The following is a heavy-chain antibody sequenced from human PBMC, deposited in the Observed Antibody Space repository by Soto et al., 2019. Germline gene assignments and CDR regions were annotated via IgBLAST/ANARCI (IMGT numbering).Heavy chain of an antibody. V-gene: IGHV4-38-2*02. J-gene: IGHJ6*02. D-gene: IGHD6-19*01. CDR1: GASIGSGAY. Sequence: SETLSLTCTVSGASIGSGAYWGWIRQPPGKGLEWIGSIYSIGNTYYNPSLKSGVTISADTSKNQFSLNLISVTAADTAVYYCRRSSRYSTDVWGQGITVTV. CDR2: IYSIGNT. CDR3: RRSSRYSTDV.